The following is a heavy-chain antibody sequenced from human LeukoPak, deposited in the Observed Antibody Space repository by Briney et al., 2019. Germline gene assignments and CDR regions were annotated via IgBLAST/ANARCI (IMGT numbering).Heavy chain of an antibody. Sequence: KSSETLSLTCTVSGGSINSYYWSWIRQPPGKGLEWIGYIYYSGSTNYNPSLKSRVTISVDTSKNQFSLKLSSVTAADTAVYYCARDRSGIAAAGSRYYYYMDVWGKGTTVTVSS. CDR1: GGSINSYY. D-gene: IGHD6-13*01. V-gene: IGHV4-59*01. J-gene: IGHJ6*03. CDR3: ARDRSGIAAAGSRYYYYMDV. CDR2: IYYSGST.